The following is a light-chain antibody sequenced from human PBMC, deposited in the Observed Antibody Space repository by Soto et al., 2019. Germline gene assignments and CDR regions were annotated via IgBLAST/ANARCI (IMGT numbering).Light chain of an antibody. Sequence: EVVLTQSPGTLSLSPGERATLSCRASQSVDSRFFAWYQQKPGQAPRLVVYGGSSRATGIPDRFSGSGSGTDFTLTINRLEPEDSAVYYCHQYGRSPPWTFSQGTKVEIK. CDR2: GGS. CDR3: HQYGRSPPWT. CDR1: QSVDSRF. V-gene: IGKV3-20*01. J-gene: IGKJ1*01.